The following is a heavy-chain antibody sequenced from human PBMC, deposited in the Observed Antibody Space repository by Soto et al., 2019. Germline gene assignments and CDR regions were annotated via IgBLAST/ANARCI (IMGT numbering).Heavy chain of an antibody. J-gene: IGHJ3*02. Sequence: PSETLSLTCAVSGGSISSGGYYWSWIRQHPGKGLEWIGYIYYSGSTYYNPSLKSRVTTSVDTSKNQFSLKLSSVTAADTAVYYCARVWIRGGVDYDILTGSPLVAFDIWGQGTMVTVSS. CDR3: ARVWIRGGVDYDILTGSPLVAFDI. CDR1: GGSISSGGYY. V-gene: IGHV4-31*11. CDR2: IYYSGST. D-gene: IGHD3-9*01.